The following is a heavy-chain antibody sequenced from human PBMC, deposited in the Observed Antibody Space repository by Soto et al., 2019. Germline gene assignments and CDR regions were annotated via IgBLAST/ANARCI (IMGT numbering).Heavy chain of an antibody. Sequence: QVQLVQSGAEVKKPGSSVKVSCKASGGTFSTSALAWVRQAPGQGLEWMGGLIPFLGASTDAQKFQGRVTITADESTSTATMEVCSRGSEDTAVYFCAREPCSSSSCYTSDFYYGMDVWGQGTTVTVSS. J-gene: IGHJ6*02. D-gene: IGHD2-2*02. CDR1: GGTFSTSA. V-gene: IGHV1-69*01. CDR2: LIPFLGAS. CDR3: AREPCSSSSCYTSDFYYGMDV.